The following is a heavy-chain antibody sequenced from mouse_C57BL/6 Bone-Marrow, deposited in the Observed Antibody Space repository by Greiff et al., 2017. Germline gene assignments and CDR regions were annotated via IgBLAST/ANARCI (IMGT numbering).Heavy chain of an antibody. D-gene: IGHD1-1*01. V-gene: IGHV1-67*01. CDR2: IDTYNDNT. CDR3: ARITTTY. CDR1: GYTFTDYA. J-gene: IGHJ3*01. Sequence: VKLQESGPEVVRPGVSVKISCKGSGYTFTDYAMHWVKQSHAKSLDWIGVIDTYNDNTNYNQKFKGKATMTVDRSSSTAYMELASLTSEDSAIYYCARITTTYWGQGTLVTVSA.